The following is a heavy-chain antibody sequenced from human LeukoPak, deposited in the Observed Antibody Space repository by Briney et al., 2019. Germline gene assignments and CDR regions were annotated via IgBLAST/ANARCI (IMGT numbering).Heavy chain of an antibody. CDR1: GFTFSSHE. V-gene: IGHV3-48*03. CDR2: ISSSGSTI. D-gene: IGHD6-13*01. Sequence: PGGSLRLSCAASGFTFSSHEMNWVRQAPGKGLEWVSYISSSGSTIYYADSVKGRFTISRDNAKDSLYLQMNSLRAEDTAVYYCARGEAAAVDYWGQGTLVTVSS. CDR3: ARGEAAAVDY. J-gene: IGHJ4*02.